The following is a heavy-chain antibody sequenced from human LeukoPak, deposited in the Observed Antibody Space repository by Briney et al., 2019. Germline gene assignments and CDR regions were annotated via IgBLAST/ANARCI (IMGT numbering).Heavy chain of an antibody. Sequence: SETLSLTCTVSGGSISSYYWSWIRQPPGKGLEWIGYIYTSGSTNYNPSLKSRVTISVDTSKNQFSLKLSSVTAADTAVYYCARHQWELPFDYWGQGTLVTVSS. D-gene: IGHD1-26*01. CDR1: GGSISSYY. CDR2: IYTSGST. V-gene: IGHV4-4*09. CDR3: ARHQWELPFDY. J-gene: IGHJ4*02.